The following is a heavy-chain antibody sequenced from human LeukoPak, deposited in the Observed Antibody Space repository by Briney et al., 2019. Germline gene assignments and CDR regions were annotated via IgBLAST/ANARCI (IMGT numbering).Heavy chain of an antibody. CDR2: IDNRGST. D-gene: IGHD3-16*01. CDR1: GGSFSFYF. CDR3: ARDSDSGFQ. J-gene: IGHJ4*01. V-gene: IGHV4-34*01. Sequence: PSETLPLTCTVSGGSFSFYFWHWIRQPPGEGLDWIGEIDNRGSTQYKPSLRSRGIISIDTSGNHFSLKLTSVTAADTAVYFCARDSDSGFQWGNGMLVTVSS.